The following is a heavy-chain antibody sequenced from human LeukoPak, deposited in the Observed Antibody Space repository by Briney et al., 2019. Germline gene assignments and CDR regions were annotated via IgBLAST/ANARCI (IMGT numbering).Heavy chain of an antibody. J-gene: IGHJ4*02. CDR3: ATGPPSPYYFDY. V-gene: IGHV1-24*01. Sequence: ASVKVSCKVSGYTLTELSMHWERQAPGKGLEWMGGFDPEDGETIYAQKFQGRVTMTEDTSTDTAYMELSSLRSEDTAVYYCATGPPSPYYFDYWGQGTLVTVSS. CDR2: FDPEDGET. CDR1: GYTLTELS.